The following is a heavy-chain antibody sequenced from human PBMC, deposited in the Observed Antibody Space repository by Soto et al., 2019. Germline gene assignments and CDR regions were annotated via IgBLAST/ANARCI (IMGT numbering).Heavy chain of an antibody. CDR3: ASTYYNASSGPFDY. CDR2: IYYSGST. J-gene: IGHJ4*02. CDR1: GGSISSGNYY. D-gene: IGHD3-22*01. Sequence: SEILSLTCTVSGGSISSGNYYWSWIRRHPGKGLEWIGYIYYSGSTYYNPSLKSRVTISVDTSKNQFSLKLSSVTAADTAVYYSASTYYNASSGPFDYWGQGTLVNVSS. V-gene: IGHV4-31*03.